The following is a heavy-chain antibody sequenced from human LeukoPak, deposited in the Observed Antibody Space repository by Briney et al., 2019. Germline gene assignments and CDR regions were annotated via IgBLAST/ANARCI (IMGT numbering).Heavy chain of an antibody. CDR3: ARDTSTWNAWLDP. J-gene: IGHJ5*02. Sequence: VASVKVSCKASGYTFTDYYMHWVRQAPGQGLEWMGWINPNSGGTNYAQKFQGRVTMTRDTSIYTVYMELSRLRSDDTAVYYCARDTSTWNAWLDPWGQGTLVTVSS. D-gene: IGHD1-1*01. V-gene: IGHV1-2*02. CDR2: INPNSGGT. CDR1: GYTFTDYY.